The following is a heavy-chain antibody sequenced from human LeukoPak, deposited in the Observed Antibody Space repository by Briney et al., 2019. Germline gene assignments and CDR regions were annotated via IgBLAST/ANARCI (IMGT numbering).Heavy chain of an antibody. CDR3: AHTREIDFRFSYWFDP. D-gene: IGHD3/OR15-3a*01. CDR2: IYWNDDK. CDR1: GFSLSTNAVG. V-gene: IGHV2-5*01. Sequence: GPTLVNPTQTLTLTCTFSGFSLSTNAVGVGWIRQPPGKALEGLALIYWNDDKRYSPSLKSRLTITRDTSKKNQVVLTMTNMDPVDTATYYCAHTREIDFRFSYWFDPWGQGTLVTVSS. J-gene: IGHJ5*02.